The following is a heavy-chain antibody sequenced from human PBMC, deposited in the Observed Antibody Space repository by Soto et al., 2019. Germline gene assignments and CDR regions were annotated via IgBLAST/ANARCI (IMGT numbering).Heavy chain of an antibody. CDR2: INHSGST. J-gene: IGHJ4*02. V-gene: IGHV4-34*01. CDR1: GGSFSGYY. D-gene: IGHD3-3*01. CDR3: ARGRLYYDFWSGYRPYYFDY. Sequence: SETLSLTCAVYGGSFSGYYWSWIRQPPGKGLEWIGEINHSGSTNYNPSLKSRVTISVDTSKNQFSLKLSSVTAADTAVYYCARGRLYYDFWSGYRPYYFDYWGQGTLVTVS.